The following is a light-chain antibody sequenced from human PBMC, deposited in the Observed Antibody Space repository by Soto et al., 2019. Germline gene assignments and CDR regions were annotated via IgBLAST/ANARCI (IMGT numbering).Light chain of an antibody. CDR1: SSDVGGYNF. Sequence: QSVLTQPGSVFGSPGQSITISCTGTSSDVGGYNFVSWYQQHPGKAPKLMIYEVSNRPSGVSNRFSGSKSGNTASLTISGLQPEDEADYYCSSYTTSSTVVFGTGTKVTVL. CDR3: SSYTTSSTVV. CDR2: EVS. J-gene: IGLJ1*01. V-gene: IGLV2-14*03.